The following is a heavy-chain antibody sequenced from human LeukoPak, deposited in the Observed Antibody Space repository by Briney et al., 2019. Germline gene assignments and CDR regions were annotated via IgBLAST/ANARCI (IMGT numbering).Heavy chain of an antibody. CDR3: ARARGYSYGFDY. CDR1: GGSISNYY. V-gene: IGHV4-59*01. J-gene: IGHJ4*02. Sequence: SETLSLTCTVSGGSISNYYWGWIRQPPGKGLEWIGYIDYSRTTYYNPSLDSRATISVDTSKNQFSLKLNSLTAADTAVYYCARARGYSYGFDYWGQGTLVTVSS. CDR2: IDYSRTT. D-gene: IGHD5-18*01.